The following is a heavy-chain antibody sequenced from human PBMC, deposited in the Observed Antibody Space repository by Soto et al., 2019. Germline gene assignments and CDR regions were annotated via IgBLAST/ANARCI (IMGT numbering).Heavy chain of an antibody. CDR3: ARSGNSNGPNPLHY. J-gene: IGHJ4*02. CDR2: IYYSGST. CDR1: GGSISRGGYY. D-gene: IGHD5-18*01. Sequence: SETLSLTCTVSGGSISRGGYYWSWIRQHPGKGLEWIGYIYYSGSTYYNPSLKSRVTISVDTSKNQFSLKLSSVTAADTAVYYYARSGNSNGPNPLHYWGQGTLVT. V-gene: IGHV4-31*03.